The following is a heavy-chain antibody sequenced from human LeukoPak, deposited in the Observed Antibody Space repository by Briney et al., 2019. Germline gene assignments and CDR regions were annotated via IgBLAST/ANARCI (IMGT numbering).Heavy chain of an antibody. Sequence: PGGSLRLSCAASGFTFSSYAVSWVRQAPGKGLEWVSGVGYDGTRYYADSVKGRFTVSRDTATNTLYLQMSSLRAEDTAIFYCAKTQGYYDYWGQGTLVPVSS. D-gene: IGHD3-22*01. J-gene: IGHJ4*02. V-gene: IGHV3-23*01. CDR2: VGYDGTR. CDR1: GFTFSSYA. CDR3: AKTQGYYDY.